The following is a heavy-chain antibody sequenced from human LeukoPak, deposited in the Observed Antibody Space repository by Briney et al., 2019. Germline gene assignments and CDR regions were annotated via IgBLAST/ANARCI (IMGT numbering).Heavy chain of an antibody. V-gene: IGHV4-59*01. CDR1: GGSISSYY. Sequence: PSETLSLTCTVSGGSISSYYWSWIRQPPGKGLEWIGYMYYSGSTNYNPSLKSRVTISVDTSKNQFSLKLSSVTAADTAVYYCARFWRGMDVWGQGTTVTVSS. CDR3: ARFWRGMDV. CDR2: MYYSGST. J-gene: IGHJ6*02.